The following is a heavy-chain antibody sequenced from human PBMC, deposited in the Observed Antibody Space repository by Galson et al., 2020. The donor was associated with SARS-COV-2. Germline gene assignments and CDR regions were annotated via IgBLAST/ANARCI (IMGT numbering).Heavy chain of an antibody. CDR1: GFTFSTYW. Sequence: TGGSLRLSCRTSGFTFSTYWMSWVRQTPEKGLEWVASIKFDGSEKHYVDSAKGRFIISRDNAKNSLSLQMNNLRVDDTAVYYCASTRKGYWGQGILVTVSS. J-gene: IGHJ4*02. CDR3: ASTRKGY. CDR2: IKFDGSEK. V-gene: IGHV3-7*03.